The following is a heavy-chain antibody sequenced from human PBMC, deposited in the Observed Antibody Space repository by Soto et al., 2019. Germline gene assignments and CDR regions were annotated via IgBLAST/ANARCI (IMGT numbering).Heavy chain of an antibody. V-gene: IGHV1-2*04. CDR1: GYSFTDYH. D-gene: IGHD2-8*01. CDR2: INPKSGGT. Sequence: VSVKVSCKASGYSFTDYHIHWVRQAPGQGLEWLGRINPKSGGTSTAQKFQGWVTMTRDRSISTVYMELTRLRSDDTAVYFCARGHSTDCSNGVCSFFYNHEMDVWGQGTTVTVS. CDR3: ARGHSTDCSNGVCSFFYNHEMDV. J-gene: IGHJ6*02.